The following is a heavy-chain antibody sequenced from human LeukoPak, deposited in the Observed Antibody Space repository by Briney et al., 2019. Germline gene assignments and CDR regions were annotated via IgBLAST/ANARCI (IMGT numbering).Heavy chain of an antibody. D-gene: IGHD6-19*01. CDR3: AKTGSGWYYFDY. Sequence: PGGSLRLSCAASGFTFSSYAMSWVRQAPGKGPEWVSGISGSGGSTYYADSVKGRFTISRDNSKNTLYLQMNSLRAEDTAVYYCAKTGSGWYYFDYWGQGTLVTVSS. V-gene: IGHV3-23*01. J-gene: IGHJ4*02. CDR2: ISGSGGST. CDR1: GFTFSSYA.